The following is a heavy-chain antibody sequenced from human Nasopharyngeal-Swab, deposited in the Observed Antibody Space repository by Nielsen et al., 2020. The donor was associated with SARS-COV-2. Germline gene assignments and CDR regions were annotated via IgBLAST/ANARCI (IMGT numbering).Heavy chain of an antibody. D-gene: IGHD1-26*01. CDR1: GFTFSSYW. CDR3: ARDVGGRDNY. Sequence: GESLKISCEASGFTFSSYWMHWIRQVPGKGLMWVSRIDNYGAITDYADSVKGRFTISRDNAKNTLYLQMNSLRAEDTAIYYCARDVGGRDNYWGQGALVTVSS. CDR2: IDNYGAIT. V-gene: IGHV3-74*01. J-gene: IGHJ4*02.